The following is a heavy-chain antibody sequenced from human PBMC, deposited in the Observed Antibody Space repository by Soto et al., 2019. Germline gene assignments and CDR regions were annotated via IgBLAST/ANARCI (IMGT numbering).Heavy chain of an antibody. Sequence: ASVKVSCKASGYTFTRYAMHWVRQAPGQRLEWMGWINAGNGNTKYSQKFQGRVTITRDTSASTAYMELSSLRSEDTAVYYCADHIAVAGRGYFQHWGQGTLVTVS. J-gene: IGHJ1*01. V-gene: IGHV1-3*01. CDR3: ADHIAVAGRGYFQH. CDR1: GYTFTRYA. D-gene: IGHD6-19*01. CDR2: INAGNGNT.